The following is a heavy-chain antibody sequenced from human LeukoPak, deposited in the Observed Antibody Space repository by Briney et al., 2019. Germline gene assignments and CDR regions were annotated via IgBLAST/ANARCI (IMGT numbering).Heavy chain of an antibody. V-gene: IGHV1-2*02. CDR2: TNPNSGGT. CDR1: GYTFTGYY. CDR3: AREGTDQYYYYYMDV. J-gene: IGHJ6*03. D-gene: IGHD3-10*01. Sequence: GASVKVSCKASGYTFTGYYMHWVRQAPGQGLEWMGWTNPNSGGTNYAQKFQGRVTMTRDTSISTAYMELSRLRSDDTAVYYCAREGTDQYYYYYMDVWGKGTTVTVSS.